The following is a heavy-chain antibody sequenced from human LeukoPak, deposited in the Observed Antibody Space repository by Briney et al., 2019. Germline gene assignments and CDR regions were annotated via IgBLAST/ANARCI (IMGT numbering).Heavy chain of an antibody. Sequence: SETLSLTCTVSGDSISSSNCYWGWIRQPPGKGLEWIGSIYFSGGTYYNASLKSRVTISVDTSKNQFSLKLSSVTAADTAVYYCARGRKDIVVVPAAFYYYYYMDVWGKGTTVTISS. J-gene: IGHJ6*03. V-gene: IGHV4-39*01. CDR3: ARGRKDIVVVPAAFYYYYYMDV. D-gene: IGHD2-2*01. CDR2: IYFSGGT. CDR1: GDSISSSNCY.